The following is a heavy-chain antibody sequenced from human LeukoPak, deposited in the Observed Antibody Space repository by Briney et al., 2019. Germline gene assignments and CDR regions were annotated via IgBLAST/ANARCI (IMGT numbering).Heavy chain of an antibody. J-gene: IGHJ4*02. V-gene: IGHV7-4-1*02. CDR2: INTNTGNP. D-gene: IGHD2-2*01. CDR1: GYTFTSYA. CDR3: ARDRCSSTSPYSSSCHTADY. Sequence: ASVKVSCKASGYTFTSYAMNWVRQAPGQGLEWMGWINTNTGNPTYAQGFTGRFVFSLDTSVSTAYLQISSLKAEDTAVYYCARDRCSSTSPYSSSCHTADYWGQGTLVTVSS.